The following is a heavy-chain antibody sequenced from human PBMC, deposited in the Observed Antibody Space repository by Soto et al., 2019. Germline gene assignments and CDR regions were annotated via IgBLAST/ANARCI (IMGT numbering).Heavy chain of an antibody. V-gene: IGHV3-7*03. CDR2: IKCDGSEK. CDR3: VRGGSDFDY. J-gene: IGHJ4*02. D-gene: IGHD5-12*01. Sequence: PGGSLRLSCAASGFTFSSSWMHWVCQAPEKGLEWVADIKCDGSEKYYVDSVKGRLTISRDNAKNSLYLQVNSLRAEDMTVYYCVRGGSDFDYWGQGTLVTRLL. CDR1: GFTFSSSW.